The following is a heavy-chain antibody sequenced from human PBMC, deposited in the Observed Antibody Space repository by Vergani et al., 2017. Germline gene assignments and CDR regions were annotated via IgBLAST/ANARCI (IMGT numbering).Heavy chain of an antibody. CDR2: IYYSGST. D-gene: IGHD3-3*01. Sequence: QLQLQESGPGLVKPSETLSLTCTVSGGSISSSSYYWGWIRQPPGKGLEWIGSIYYSGSTYYNPSLKSRVTISVDTSKNQFSLKLSSVTAADTAEYYCARVNYDFWSGYKPDYYDDMDVWGKGP. CDR3: ARVNYDFWSGYKPDYYDDMDV. CDR1: GGSISSSSYY. J-gene: IGHJ6*03. V-gene: IGHV4-39*07.